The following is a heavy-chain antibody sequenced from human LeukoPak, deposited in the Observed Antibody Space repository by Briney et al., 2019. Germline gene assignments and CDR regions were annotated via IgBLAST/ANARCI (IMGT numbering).Heavy chain of an antibody. V-gene: IGHV3-30*03. J-gene: IGHJ6*03. Sequence: GGSLRLSCAASGFTFSSYGMHWVRQAPGKGLEWVAVISYDGSNKYYADSVKGRFTISRDNSKNTLYLQMNSLRAEDTAVYYCARDGVPATAIYYYYYYMDVWGKGTTVTVSS. D-gene: IGHD2-2*01. CDR1: GFTFSSYG. CDR3: ARDGVPATAIYYYYYYMDV. CDR2: ISYDGSNK.